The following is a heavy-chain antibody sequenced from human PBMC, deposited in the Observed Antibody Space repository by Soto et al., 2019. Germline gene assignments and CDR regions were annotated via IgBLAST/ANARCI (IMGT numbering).Heavy chain of an antibody. CDR2: ISYDGSNK. D-gene: IGHD3-3*01. V-gene: IGHV3-30-3*01. CDR3: AAYDFWSGYFDY. CDR1: RFIVLSYA. Sequence: SLRICGADSRFIVLSYAMHSIIQAPGKGLEWVAVISYDGSNKYYADSVKGRFTISRDNSKNTLYLQMNSLRAEDTAVYYCAAYDFWSGYFDYWGQGTLVTVSS. J-gene: IGHJ4*02.